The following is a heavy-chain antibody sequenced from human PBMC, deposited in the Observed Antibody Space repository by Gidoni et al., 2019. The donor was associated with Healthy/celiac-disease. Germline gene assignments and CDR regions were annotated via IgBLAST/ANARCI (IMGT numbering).Heavy chain of an antibody. V-gene: IGHV3-23*01. CDR1: GVTGSSCA. CDR2: ISGIGGST. D-gene: IGHD2-2*01. CDR3: AKDIVVVPAAYDY. Sequence: EGQLLECGGGLVQPGGCLGLSCAASGVTGSSCAMSWLRQAPGKGLEWVSAISGIGGSTSYAASVKGRFTISSANSKNTLSLQMNSLRAEDTAVYYCAKDIVVVPAAYDYWGQGTLVTVSS. J-gene: IGHJ4*02.